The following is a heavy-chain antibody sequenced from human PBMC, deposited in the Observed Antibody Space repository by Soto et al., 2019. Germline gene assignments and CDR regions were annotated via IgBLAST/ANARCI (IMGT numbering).Heavy chain of an antibody. Sequence: PGGSLRLSCAASEFTFSSSAMSWVRQAPRKGPEWVSGISGSGATTYYADSVKGRFTISRDNSRNTLYLQMNSLRADDTAVYYCAKDWRYVEFWGQGTQVTVSS. CDR2: ISGSGATT. D-gene: IGHD1-20*01. V-gene: IGHV3-23*01. J-gene: IGHJ4*02. CDR1: EFTFSSSA. CDR3: AKDWRYVEF.